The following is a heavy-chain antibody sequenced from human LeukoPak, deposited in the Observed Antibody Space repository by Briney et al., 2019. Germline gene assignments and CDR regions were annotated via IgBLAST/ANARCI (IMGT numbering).Heavy chain of an antibody. CDR1: GGSISSYY. CDR3: ARGTHEGIAAAGTYFWYFDY. CDR2: IYYSGST. V-gene: IGHV4-59*01. D-gene: IGHD6-13*01. J-gene: IGHJ4*02. Sequence: SETLSLTCTVSGGSISSYYWSWIRQPPGKGLEWIGYIYYSGSTNYNPSLKSRVTISVDTSKNQFSLKLSSVTAADTAVYYCARGTHEGIAAAGTYFWYFDYWGQGTLVTVSS.